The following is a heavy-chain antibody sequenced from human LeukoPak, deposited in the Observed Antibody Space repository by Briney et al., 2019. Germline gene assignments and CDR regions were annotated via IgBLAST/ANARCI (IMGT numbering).Heavy chain of an antibody. D-gene: IGHD5-24*01. V-gene: IGHV1-46*01. CDR1: GYTFANYY. Sequence: ASVKVPCKSSGYTFANYYLHWVRQAPGQGLEWMGIINPVGGSTTYTQEFQGKVTMTRDTSTSTIYMDLSSLRSEDTAVYYCAREDGPGGHDYWGQGTLVTVSS. J-gene: IGHJ4*02. CDR2: INPVGGST. CDR3: AREDGPGGHDY.